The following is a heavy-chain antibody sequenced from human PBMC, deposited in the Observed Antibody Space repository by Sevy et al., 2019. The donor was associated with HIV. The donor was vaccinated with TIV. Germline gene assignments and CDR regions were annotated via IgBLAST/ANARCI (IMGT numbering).Heavy chain of an antibody. Sequence: GGSLRLSCAASGFTFSRNAMCWVRQAPGTGLEWASGITGSGGSTYYADSVTGRLTISRDNSKNTLYLQRNSLRVEDTAVYYCAKVGYCSSTSCYSIYYGMDVWGQGTTVTVSS. CDR3: AKVGYCSSTSCYSIYYGMDV. V-gene: IGHV3-23*01. CDR2: ITGSGGST. J-gene: IGHJ6*02. CDR1: GFTFSRNA. D-gene: IGHD2-2*02.